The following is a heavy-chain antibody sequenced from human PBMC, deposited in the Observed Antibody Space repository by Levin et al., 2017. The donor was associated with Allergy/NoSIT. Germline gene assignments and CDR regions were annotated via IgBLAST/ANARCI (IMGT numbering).Heavy chain of an antibody. D-gene: IGHD6-13*01. CDR1: GDSVSSTSAA. V-gene: IGHV6-1*01. Sequence: SQTLSLTCAISGDSVSSTSAAWNWIRQSPSRGLEWLGRTYYRSKWYNDYAVSVKSRITINPDTSKNQFSLQLNSVTPEDTAVYYCAREKASLIAAAGTLDYWGQGTLVTVSS. CDR3: AREKASLIAAAGTLDY. CDR2: TYYRSKWYN. J-gene: IGHJ4*02.